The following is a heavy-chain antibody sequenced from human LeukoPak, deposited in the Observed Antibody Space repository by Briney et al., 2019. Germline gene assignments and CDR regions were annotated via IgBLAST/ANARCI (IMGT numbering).Heavy chain of an antibody. J-gene: IGHJ4*02. CDR3: AKDRSSIAVAGTYDY. CDR1: GFTFSSYA. Sequence: GGSLRLSCAASGFTFSSYAMSWVRQAPGKGLEWVTAISGSGGSTYYADSVKGRFTISRDNSKNTLYLQMNSLRAEDTAVYYCAKDRSSIAVAGTYDYWGQGTLVTVSS. V-gene: IGHV3-23*01. D-gene: IGHD6-19*01. CDR2: ISGSGGST.